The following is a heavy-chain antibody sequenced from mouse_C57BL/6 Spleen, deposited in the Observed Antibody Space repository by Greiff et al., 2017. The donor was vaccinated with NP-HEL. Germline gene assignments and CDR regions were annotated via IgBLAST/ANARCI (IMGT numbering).Heavy chain of an antibody. Sequence: EVQGVESGGGLVKPGGSLKLSCAASGFTFSDYGMHWVRQAPEKGLEWVAYISSGSSTIYYADPVKGRFTISRDNAKNTLFLQMTSLRSEDTAMYYCARSNYYFDYWGQGTTLTVSS. D-gene: IGHD2-5*01. CDR3: ARSNYYFDY. CDR2: ISSGSSTI. V-gene: IGHV5-17*01. J-gene: IGHJ2*01. CDR1: GFTFSDYG.